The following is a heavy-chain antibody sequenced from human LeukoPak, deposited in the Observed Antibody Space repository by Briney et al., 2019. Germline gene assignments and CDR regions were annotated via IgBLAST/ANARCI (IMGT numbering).Heavy chain of an antibody. CDR1: GFIFSNFA. CDR3: AKAVAGLFDY. V-gene: IGHV3-23*01. J-gene: IGHJ4*02. D-gene: IGHD6-19*01. CDR2: ISDTGDRK. Sequence: GGSLRLSCTASGFIFSNFAMTWVRQAPGKGLECVSAISDTGDRKFYADSVKGRFTISRDDSNLYLEMNNLRAEDTAVYYCAKAVAGLFDYWGQGALVTVSS.